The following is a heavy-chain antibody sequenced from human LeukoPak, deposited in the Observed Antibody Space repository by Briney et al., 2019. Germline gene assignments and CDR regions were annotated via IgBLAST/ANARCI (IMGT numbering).Heavy chain of an antibody. CDR2: ISYDGSNK. Sequence: PGGSLRLSCAASGFTFSSYAMSWVRQAPGKGLEWVAVISYDGSNKYYADSVKGRFTISRDNSKNTLYLQMNSLRAEDTAVYYCALMVRGVLFDYWGQGTLVTVSS. CDR1: GFTFSSYA. V-gene: IGHV3-30-3*01. D-gene: IGHD3-10*01. CDR3: ALMVRGVLFDY. J-gene: IGHJ4*02.